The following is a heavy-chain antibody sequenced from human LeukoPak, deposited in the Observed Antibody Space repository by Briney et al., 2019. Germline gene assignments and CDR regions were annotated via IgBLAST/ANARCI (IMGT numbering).Heavy chain of an antibody. V-gene: IGHV3-30*03. Sequence: PVRSLRLSCAASVFTFSSYDMHWVRQAPGRGQEGGAVISYDGSNKYYADSVKGRFTISRDNSKNSLYLQMNSLRAEATAVYYCAGQLYYFDYWGQGTLVTVSS. D-gene: IGHD1-1*01. CDR1: VFTFSSYD. CDR2: ISYDGSNK. J-gene: IGHJ4*02. CDR3: AGQLYYFDY.